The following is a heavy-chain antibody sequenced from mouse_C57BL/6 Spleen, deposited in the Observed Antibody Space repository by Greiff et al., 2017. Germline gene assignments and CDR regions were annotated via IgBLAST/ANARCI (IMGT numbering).Heavy chain of an antibody. Sequence: VQLQQSGTVLARPGASVKMSCKTSGYTFTSYWMHWVKQRPGQGLEWIGAIYPGNSDTSSNQKFKGKAKLTAVTSASTAYMELSSLTNADSAVYYCTRSDYDSNRGFAYWGQGTLVTVSA. CDR2: IYPGNSDT. D-gene: IGHD2-4*01. CDR1: GYTFTSYW. CDR3: TRSDYDSNRGFAY. J-gene: IGHJ3*01. V-gene: IGHV1-5*01.